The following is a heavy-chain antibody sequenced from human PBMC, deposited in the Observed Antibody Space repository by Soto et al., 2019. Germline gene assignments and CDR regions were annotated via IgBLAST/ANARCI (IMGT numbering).Heavy chain of an antibody. V-gene: IGHV3-33*01. D-gene: IGHD2-2*01. CDR1: GFTFSSYG. CDR3: ASMHCSSTSCYGKGGSSSLDY. Sequence: ESGGGVVQPGRSLRLSCAASGFTFSSYGMHWVRQAPGKGLEWVAVIWYDGSNKYYADSVKGRFTISRDNSKNTLYLQMNSLGAEDTAVYYCASMHCSSTSCYGKGGSSSLDYWGQGTLVTVSS. CDR2: IWYDGSNK. J-gene: IGHJ4*02.